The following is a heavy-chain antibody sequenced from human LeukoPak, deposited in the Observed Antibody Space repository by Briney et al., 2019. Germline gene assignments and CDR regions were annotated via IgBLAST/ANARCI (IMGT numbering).Heavy chain of an antibody. CDR1: GTSISSSSHY. Sequence: SETLSLTCSVSGTSISSSSHYWGWIRQPPGNGLGWIGTTYYSGSTHYNSSLKSRITMSVDTSKNQVSLKLSSVTAADTAVYYCARHEAAPGGGYYGMDVWGQGTTVTVSS. V-gene: IGHV4-39*01. D-gene: IGHD4-23*01. CDR2: TYYSGST. J-gene: IGHJ6*02. CDR3: ARHEAAPGGGYYGMDV.